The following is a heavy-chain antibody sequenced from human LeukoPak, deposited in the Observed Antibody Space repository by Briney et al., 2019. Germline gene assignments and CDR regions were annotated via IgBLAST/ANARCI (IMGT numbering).Heavy chain of an antibody. J-gene: IGHJ5*02. CDR2: MSTIGSS. D-gene: IGHD3-10*01. CDR3: ARVSGNNWFDP. Sequence: PSETLSLTCTVSGGSITSYYWSWIRQPAGKGLEWIGRMSTIGSSNYNPSLKSRVAMSLDTSKNQFSLQLTSVTAADTAVYFCARVSGNNWFDPWGQGTLVTVSS. CDR1: GGSITSYY. V-gene: IGHV4-4*07.